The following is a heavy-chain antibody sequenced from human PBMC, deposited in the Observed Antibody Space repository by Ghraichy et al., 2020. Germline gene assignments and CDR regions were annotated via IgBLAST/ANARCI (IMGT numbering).Heavy chain of an antibody. V-gene: IGHV3-23*01. CDR3: AKRTIFGVVIQGHIDY. J-gene: IGHJ4*02. CDR1: GFTFSSYA. D-gene: IGHD3-3*01. Sequence: GGSLRLSCAASGFTFSSYAMSWVRQAPGKGLEWVSAISGSGGSTYYADSVKGRFTISRDNSKNTLYLQMNSLRAEDTAVYYCAKRTIFGVVIQGHIDYWGQVTLVTVSS. CDR2: ISGSGGST.